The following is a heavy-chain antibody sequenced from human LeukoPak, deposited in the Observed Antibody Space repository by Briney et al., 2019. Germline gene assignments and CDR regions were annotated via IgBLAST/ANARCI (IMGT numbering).Heavy chain of an antibody. Sequence: PGGSLRLSCAASGXTVSSNYMSWVRQAPGKGLEWVSVIYSGGSTYYADSVKGRLTISRHNSKNTLYLQMNSLRAEDTAVYYCARVLGGTTVDYWGQGTLVTVSS. D-gene: IGHD4-11*01. J-gene: IGHJ4*02. CDR2: IYSGGST. CDR3: ARVLGGTTVDY. V-gene: IGHV3-53*04. CDR1: GXTVSSNY.